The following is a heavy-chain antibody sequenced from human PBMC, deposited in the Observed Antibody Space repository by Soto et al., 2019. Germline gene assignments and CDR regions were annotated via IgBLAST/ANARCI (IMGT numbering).Heavy chain of an antibody. CDR1: GFTFSGVY. CDR3: ARDLMLELRLGELIDY. Sequence: QVQLVESGGVLVRPGESLTLSCVASGFTFSGVYMSWIRQAPGKGPEYISYISGTSIDTNYADSVRGRFTVSRDNARNSLYLHMSSLRAEDTAIYYCARDLMLELRLGELIDYWGQGTLVTVSS. J-gene: IGHJ4*02. CDR2: ISGTSIDT. D-gene: IGHD3-16*01. V-gene: IGHV3-11*06.